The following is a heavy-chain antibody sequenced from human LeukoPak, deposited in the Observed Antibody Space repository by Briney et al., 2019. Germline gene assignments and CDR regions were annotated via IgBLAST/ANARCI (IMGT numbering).Heavy chain of an antibody. CDR3: TRRPRIAAADSYYFDY. CDR1: GFTFSSYG. D-gene: IGHD6-13*01. Sequence: GGSLRLSCAASGFTFSSYGMHWVRQAPGKGLEWVAVISYDGSNKYYADSVKGRFTISRDNSKNTLYLQMNSLRAEDTAVYYCTRRPRIAAADSYYFDYWGQGTLVTVSS. J-gene: IGHJ4*02. CDR2: ISYDGSNK. V-gene: IGHV3-30*03.